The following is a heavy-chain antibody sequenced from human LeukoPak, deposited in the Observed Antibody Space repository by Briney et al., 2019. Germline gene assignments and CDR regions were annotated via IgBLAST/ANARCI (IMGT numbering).Heavy chain of an antibody. J-gene: IGHJ4*02. V-gene: IGHV3-30*02. CDR2: IRYVGINK. Sequence: PGGSLRLSCAASGFTFSTYGMHWVRQAPGKGLEWVSFIRYVGINKYYADSVKGRFTISRDNSKNTLYLQMNSLRAEDTAVYYCARESGSYYLDYWGQGTLVTVSS. CDR1: GFTFSTYG. CDR3: ARESGSYYLDY. D-gene: IGHD1-26*01.